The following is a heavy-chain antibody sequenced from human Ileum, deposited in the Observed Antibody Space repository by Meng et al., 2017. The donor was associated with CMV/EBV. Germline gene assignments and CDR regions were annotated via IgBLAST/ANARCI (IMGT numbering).Heavy chain of an antibody. CDR2: MSSDGIST. J-gene: IGHJ6*02. D-gene: IGHD1-26*01. CDR1: GFTLSNYW. V-gene: IGHV3-74*01. Sequence: GGSLRLSCAASGFTLSNYWMHWVRQAPGKGLVWVSRMSSDGISTAYADSVKGRFTISRDNSKNTLYLQMNSLRAEDTAVYYCAKGGSGSYPTYGMDVWGQGTTVTVSS. CDR3: AKGGSGSYPTYGMDV.